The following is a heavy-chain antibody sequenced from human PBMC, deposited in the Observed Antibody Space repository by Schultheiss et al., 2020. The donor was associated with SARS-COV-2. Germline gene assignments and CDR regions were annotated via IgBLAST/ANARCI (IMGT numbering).Heavy chain of an antibody. CDR3: ARAEQGIGEVGIEYYFDY. D-gene: IGHD6-13*01. J-gene: IGHJ4*02. CDR2: ICYGGSNK. Sequence: GGSLRLSCAASGFTFSSYDMNWVRQAPGKGLEWVSFICYGGSNKYYADSVKGRFTISRDNSKNTLYLQMNSLRAEDTAVYYCARAEQGIGEVGIEYYFDYWGQGTMVTVSS. CDR1: GFTFSSYD. V-gene: IGHV3-33*01.